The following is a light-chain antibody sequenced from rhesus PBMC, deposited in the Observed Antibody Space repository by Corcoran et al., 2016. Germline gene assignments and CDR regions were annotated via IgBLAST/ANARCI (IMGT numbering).Light chain of an antibody. V-gene: IGKV1-22*01. CDR2: KAS. J-gene: IGKJ2*01. Sequence: DIQMTQSPSSLSASVGDTVTITCRASQSISSWLAWYQQNPGKAPNLLVYKASTVQSGVPSRFSGSGSGTDFTLTIISLQSEDVATYYGQQYNSSPYSFGQGTKVEIK. CDR1: QSISSW. CDR3: QQYNSSPYS.